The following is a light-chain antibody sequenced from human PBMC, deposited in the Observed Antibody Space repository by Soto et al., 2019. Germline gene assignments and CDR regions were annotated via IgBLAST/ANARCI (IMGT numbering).Light chain of an antibody. CDR3: QQYNSFWT. V-gene: IGKV1-5*03. CDR1: QSINSW. Sequence: DIQMTQSPSTLSASVGDRVTITCRASQSINSWLAWYQQKPGKAPKLLIYKTSSLESGVPSRFSGSGAGTEFTLTISSLQPDDFATYYCQQYNSFWTFGQGTKVVTK. CDR2: KTS. J-gene: IGKJ1*01.